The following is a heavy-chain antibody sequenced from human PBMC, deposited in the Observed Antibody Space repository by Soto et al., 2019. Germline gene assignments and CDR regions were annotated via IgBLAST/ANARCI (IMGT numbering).Heavy chain of an antibody. V-gene: IGHV1-69*01. D-gene: IGHD3-22*01. CDR1: GGTFSSYA. CDR2: IIPISGTA. CDR3: ARAPPGYYDSSGGPYFDY. Sequence: QVQLVQSGAEVKKPGSSVKVSCKASGGTFSSYAISWVRQAPGQGLEWMGGIIPISGTANYAQKFQGRVTITADESPSTANMELSSLRSEDTAVYYCARAPPGYYDSSGGPYFDYWGQGTLVTVSS. J-gene: IGHJ4*02.